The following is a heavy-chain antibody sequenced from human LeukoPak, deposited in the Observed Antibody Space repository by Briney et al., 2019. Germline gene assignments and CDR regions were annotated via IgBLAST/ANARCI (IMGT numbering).Heavy chain of an antibody. CDR2: TSHDGNKK. J-gene: IGHJ4*02. V-gene: IGHV3-30*18. Sequence: PGGSLRLSCVASGFTFSKYGMHAGRQAPDKGLECGALTSHDGNKKYYGDSVKGRFTISRDNSKNTLYLQMNRVRAEDPGIYYCAKDLSGKRWLQLEGSLIDYWGQGTLVTVSS. D-gene: IGHD5-24*01. CDR1: GFTFSKYG. CDR3: AKDLSGKRWLQLEGSLIDY.